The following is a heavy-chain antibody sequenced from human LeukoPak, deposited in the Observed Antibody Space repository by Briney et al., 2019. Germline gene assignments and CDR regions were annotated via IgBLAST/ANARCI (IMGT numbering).Heavy chain of an antibody. CDR2: IYTSGTT. CDR1: GGSISSSNW. CDR3: ATYSSSRHYFDY. J-gene: IGHJ4*02. Sequence: SETLSLTCAVSGGSISSSNWWSWVRQPAGKGLEWIGRIYTSGTTNYNPSLKSRVSMSVDTSKNQFSLKLSSVSTADTAVYYCATYSSSRHYFDYWGQGTLVTVSS. D-gene: IGHD6-13*01. V-gene: IGHV4-4*07.